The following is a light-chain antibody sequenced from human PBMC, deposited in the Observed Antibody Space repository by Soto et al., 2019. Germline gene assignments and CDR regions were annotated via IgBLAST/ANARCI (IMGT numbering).Light chain of an antibody. CDR3: SSYSISTAYL. CDR1: SSDVGGYDY. J-gene: IGLJ1*01. Sequence: QSAKTEAASMSGTARQSSTISCTGTSSDVGGYDYVSWYQLHPGKAPKLMIFEVSNRPSGVSYRFSGSKSGNTASLTISGLQAEDEADYFCSSYSISTAYLFGTGTKVTVL. CDR2: EVS. V-gene: IGLV2-14*01.